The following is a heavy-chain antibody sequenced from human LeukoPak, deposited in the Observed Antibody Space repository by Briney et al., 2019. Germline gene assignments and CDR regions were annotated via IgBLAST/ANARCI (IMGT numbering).Heavy chain of an antibody. CDR3: AREYYDILTGPLYYFDY. V-gene: IGHV1-18*01. D-gene: IGHD3-9*01. CDR1: GYIFINYG. CDR2: ISGYNGHT. Sequence: ASVKVSCKASGYIFINYGISWVRQAPGQGLEWMGWISGYNGHTNYAQKLQGGVTMTTDTSTSTAYMELRSLRSDDTAVYYCAREYYDILTGPLYYFDYWGQGTLVTVSS. J-gene: IGHJ4*02.